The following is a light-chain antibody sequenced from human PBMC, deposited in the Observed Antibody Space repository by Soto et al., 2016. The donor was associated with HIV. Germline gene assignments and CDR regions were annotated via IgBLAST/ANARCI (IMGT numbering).Light chain of an antibody. CDR3: QVWDSSSDHRV. CDR1: NIETKG. Sequence: SYILAQPPSVSVAPGKTATITCAGVNIETKGVHWYQQKAGQAPVLVVHDDNDRPSGIPERISGSNSGNTATLTISRVEAGDEADYYCQVWDSSSDHRVFGGGTKADRP. CDR2: DDN. V-gene: IGLV3-21*03. J-gene: IGLJ3*02.